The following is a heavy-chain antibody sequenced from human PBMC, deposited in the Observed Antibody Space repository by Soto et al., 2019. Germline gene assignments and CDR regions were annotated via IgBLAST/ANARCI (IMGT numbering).Heavy chain of an antibody. V-gene: IGHV3-11*01. CDR1: GFTFSDYY. CDR3: ATRWGYFDF. CDR2: ITSSGDTI. J-gene: IGHJ2*01. Sequence: QMQLVESGGGLVKPGGSLRLSCAASGFTFSDYYMSWIRQAPGKGLEWISYITSSGDTIYYTDSVKGRVTISRDNAKKSLFLDMKNLRADDTAVYYCATRWGYFDFWGRGTLVTVSS.